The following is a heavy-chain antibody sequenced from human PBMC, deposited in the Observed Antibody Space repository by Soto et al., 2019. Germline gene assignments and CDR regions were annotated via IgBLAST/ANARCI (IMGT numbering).Heavy chain of an antibody. CDR3: ARELGDCSSTSCYNYYYYGMDV. D-gene: IGHD2-2*01. J-gene: IGHJ6*02. CDR2: IYHSGST. V-gene: IGHV4-38-2*02. CDR1: GYSISSGYY. Sequence: SATRSLTCAVSGYSISSGYYWGWIRQPPGKGLEWIGSIYHSGSTYYNPSLKSRVTISVDTSKNQFSLKLSSVTAADTAVYYCARELGDCSSTSCYNYYYYGMDVWGQGTTVTVSS.